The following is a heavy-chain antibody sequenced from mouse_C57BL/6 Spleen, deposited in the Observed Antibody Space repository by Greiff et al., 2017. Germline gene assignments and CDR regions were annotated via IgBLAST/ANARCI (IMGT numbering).Heavy chain of an antibody. CDR2: IDPSDSET. J-gene: IGHJ1*03. CDR1: GYTFTSYW. D-gene: IGHD1-1*01. Sequence: VQLQQPGAELVRPGSSVKLSCKASGYTFTSYWMNWVKQRPIQGLEWIGNIDPSDSETHYNQKFKDKATLTVDKSSSTAYMQLSSLTAEDSAVYYCARRTTVVATDWYFDVWGTGTTVTVSS. V-gene: IGHV1-52*01. CDR3: ARRTTVVATDWYFDV.